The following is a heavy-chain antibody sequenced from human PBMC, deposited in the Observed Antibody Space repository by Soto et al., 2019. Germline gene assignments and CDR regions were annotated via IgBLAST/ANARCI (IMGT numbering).Heavy chain of an antibody. D-gene: IGHD2-15*01. CDR2: LSLYNAKT. CDR1: GYTFTSYA. V-gene: IGHV1-18*01. CDR3: ATVVGAVPY. Sequence: GASVKVSFKTCGYTFTSYALSWLRQAPGQGLEWMGWLSLYNAKTDYAQNFQGRVTVTTDTSTDTAYMELRSLRSDDTAVYYCATVVGAVPYWGQGTLVTVSS. J-gene: IGHJ4*02.